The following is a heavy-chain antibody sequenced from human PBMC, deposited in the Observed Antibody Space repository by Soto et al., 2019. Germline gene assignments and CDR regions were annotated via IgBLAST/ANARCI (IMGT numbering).Heavy chain of an antibody. CDR3: ARDFAYFDA. V-gene: IGHV4-61*01. CDR2: VYHTGRT. CDR1: GGSFKSGSYS. Sequence: PXETLSITGTVSGGSFKSGSYSWSWIRQPPGKVLEWIGYVYHTGRTSYNPSLKSRVSISMDKSKNQFSLNLDSVTAADTAVYFCARDFAYFDAWGQGTLVTVSS. D-gene: IGHD3-3*01. J-gene: IGHJ4*02.